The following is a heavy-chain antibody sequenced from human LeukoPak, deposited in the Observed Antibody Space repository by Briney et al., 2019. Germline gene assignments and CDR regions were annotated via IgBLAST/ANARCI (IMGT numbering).Heavy chain of an antibody. V-gene: IGHV4-34*01. D-gene: IGHD3-3*01. CDR1: GGSFSGYY. CDR3: ARGPSTIFGSLWYYYCYYMDV. CDR2: INHSGST. Sequence: PSETLSLTCAVYGGSFSGYYWSWIRQPPGKGLEWIGEINHSGSTNYNPSLKSRVTISVDTSKNQFSLKLSSVTAADTAVYYCARGPSTIFGSLWYYYCYYMDVWGKGTTVTVSS. J-gene: IGHJ6*03.